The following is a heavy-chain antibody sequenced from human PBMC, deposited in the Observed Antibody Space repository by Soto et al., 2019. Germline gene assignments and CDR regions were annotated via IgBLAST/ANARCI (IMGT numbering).Heavy chain of an antibody. D-gene: IGHD2-2*01. CDR2: IYYSGST. J-gene: IGHJ5*02. CDR3: ATGGIGPAAMAWWFDP. CDR1: GGSISSGDYY. V-gene: IGHV4-30-4*01. Sequence: QVQLQESGPGLVKPSQTLSLTCTVSGGSISSGDYYWSWIRQPPGKGLEWIGYIYYSGSTYYNPSLTSRVTISADTASNQPSLKLSSGTAADTAVYYCATGGIGPAAMAWWFDPWGQGTLVTVSS.